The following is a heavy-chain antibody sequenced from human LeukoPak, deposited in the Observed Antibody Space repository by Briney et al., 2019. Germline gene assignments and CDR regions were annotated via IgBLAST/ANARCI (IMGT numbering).Heavy chain of an antibody. V-gene: IGHV4-38-2*02. CDR1: GYSISSGYY. CDR3: ARWLAVAGYDAFDI. D-gene: IGHD6-19*01. J-gene: IGHJ3*02. CDR2: IYHSGST. Sequence: PSETLSLTCTVSGYSISSGYYWGWIRQPPGKGLEWIGSIYHSGSTYYNPSLKSRVTISVDTSKNQFSLKLSSVTAADTAVYYCARWLAVAGYDAFDIWGQGTMVTVSS.